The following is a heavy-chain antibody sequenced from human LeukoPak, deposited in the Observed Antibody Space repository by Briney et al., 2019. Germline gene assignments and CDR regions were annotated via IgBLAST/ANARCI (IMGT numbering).Heavy chain of an antibody. CDR2: IDTAGDT. J-gene: IGHJ6*02. CDR1: GFTFGSYD. D-gene: IGHD5-24*01. CDR3: ARVLGGDGYGFGYHGMDV. V-gene: IGHV3-13*04. Sequence: GGSLRLSCAASGFTFGSYDMHWVRQSTGKGLEWVSGIDTAGDTYYPGSVKGRFTISRENAKNSLYLQMNSLRAGDTAVYYCARVLGGDGYGFGYHGMDVWGQGTTVTVSS.